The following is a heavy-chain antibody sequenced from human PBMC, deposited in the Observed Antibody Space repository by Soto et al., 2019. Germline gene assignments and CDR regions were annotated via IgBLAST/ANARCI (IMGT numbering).Heavy chain of an antibody. CDR1: GFTFSDYY. CDR2: ISSSDSI. D-gene: IGHD3-22*01. V-gene: IGHV3-11*01. J-gene: IGHJ4*02. Sequence: GGSLRLSCAASGFTFSDYYMSWIRQAPGKGLEWVSYISSSDSIYYADSVKGRFTISRDNAKNSLYLQMNSLRAEDTAVYYCARDLGYYDSSGYFDYWGQGTLVTVSS. CDR3: ARDLGYYDSSGYFDY.